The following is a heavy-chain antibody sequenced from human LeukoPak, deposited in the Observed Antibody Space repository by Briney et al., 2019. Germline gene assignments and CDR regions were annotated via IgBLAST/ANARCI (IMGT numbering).Heavy chain of an antibody. Sequence: PGGSLRLSCAASGFTFSSYAMTWVRQAPGKGLEWVSSISGSGGSTSYAVSVKGRFTISRDNSKNTLYLQMNSLRAEDTAVYYCARDPLYYYDSSGYPYYYGMDVWGQGTTVTVSS. D-gene: IGHD3-22*01. V-gene: IGHV3-23*01. J-gene: IGHJ6*02. CDR3: ARDPLYYYDSSGYPYYYGMDV. CDR2: ISGSGGST. CDR1: GFTFSSYA.